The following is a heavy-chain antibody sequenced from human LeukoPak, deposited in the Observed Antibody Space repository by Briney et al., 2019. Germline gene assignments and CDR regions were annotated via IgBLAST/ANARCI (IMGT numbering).Heavy chain of an antibody. CDR3: ARESGGNGDIDY. J-gene: IGHJ4*02. V-gene: IGHV3-30*03. Sequence: GALKLSCAASEFTFSTYGMHWVRQAPGKGLEWVAVISYDGSYKFYADSVKGRFTISRDNSKSTLYLQMNSLRAEDTAVYYCARESGGNGDIDYWGQGTLVTVSS. D-gene: IGHD1-1*01. CDR1: EFTFSTYG. CDR2: ISYDGSYK.